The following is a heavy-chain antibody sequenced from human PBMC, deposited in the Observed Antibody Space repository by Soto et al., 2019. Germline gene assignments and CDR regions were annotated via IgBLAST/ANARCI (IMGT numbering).Heavy chain of an antibody. J-gene: IGHJ6*03. CDR3: AKDISEREIYYYD. Sequence: GGYLRISCEASGFIFDDYALPWVRHPKGKGLEGVSGISWNSGSIGYAYSVKPRFTIARDSDKNVLYLQMNSVRAEDTAYYYCAKDISEREIYYYD. V-gene: IGHV3-9*01. D-gene: IGHD1-1*01. CDR1: GFIFDDYA. CDR2: ISWNSGSI.